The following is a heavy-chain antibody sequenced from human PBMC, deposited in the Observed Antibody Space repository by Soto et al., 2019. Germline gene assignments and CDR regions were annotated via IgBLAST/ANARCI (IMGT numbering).Heavy chain of an antibody. CDR3: ARQYYDFWSGYYWSDYYYGMDV. V-gene: IGHV4-30-2*05. D-gene: IGHD3-3*01. Sequence: SETLSLTCAVSGGSIISGGYSWSWIRQPPGKGLEWIGYIYYSGSTYYNPSLKSRVTISVDTSKNQFSLKLSSVTAADTAVYYCARQYYDFWSGYYWSDYYYGMDVWGQGTTVTVSS. J-gene: IGHJ6*02. CDR1: GGSIISGGYS. CDR2: IYYSGST.